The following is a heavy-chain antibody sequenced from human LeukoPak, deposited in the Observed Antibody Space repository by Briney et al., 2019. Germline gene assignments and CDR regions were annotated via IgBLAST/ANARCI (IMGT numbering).Heavy chain of an antibody. D-gene: IGHD1-26*01. CDR2: INPNSGGT. J-gene: IGHJ4*02. CDR1: GYTFTGYY. Sequence: EASVKVSCKASGYTFTGYYMHWVRQAPGQGLEWMGWINPNSGGTNYAQKFQGRVTMTRDTSISTAYMELSRLRSDDTAVYYCARDLSGSYYFDYWGQGTLVTVSS. V-gene: IGHV1-2*02. CDR3: ARDLSGSYYFDY.